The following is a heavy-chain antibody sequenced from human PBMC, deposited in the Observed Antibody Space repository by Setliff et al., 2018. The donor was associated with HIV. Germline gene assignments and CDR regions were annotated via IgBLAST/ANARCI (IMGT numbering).Heavy chain of an antibody. CDR3: VRDAYGNSYFDY. Sequence: GGSLRLSCAAFGFSFSKYSMSWVRQAPGKGLEWVANIKEDGSATYYVESVRGRFTISRDNPNNLLYLQMDSLRGEDTAVYYCVRDAYGNSYFDYWGQGALVTVSS. V-gene: IGHV3-7*01. D-gene: IGHD4-17*01. CDR2: IKEDGSAT. CDR1: GFSFSKYS. J-gene: IGHJ4*02.